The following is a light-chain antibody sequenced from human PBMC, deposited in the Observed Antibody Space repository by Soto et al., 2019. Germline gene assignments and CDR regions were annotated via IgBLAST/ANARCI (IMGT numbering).Light chain of an antibody. CDR3: SSYTSSSTRV. CDR2: DVS. V-gene: IGLV2-14*01. J-gene: IGLJ2*01. CDR1: SNSVGGYNY. Sequence: QCALTQPASVSGSPGQSITISCTGTSNSVGGYNYVSWYQQHPGKAPKLMIYDVSNRPSGVSNRFSGSKSGNTASLTISGLQAEDEADYYCSSYTSSSTRVFGGGTKVTDL.